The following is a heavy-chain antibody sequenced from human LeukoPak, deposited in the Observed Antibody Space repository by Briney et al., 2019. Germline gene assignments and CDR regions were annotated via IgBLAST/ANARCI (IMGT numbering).Heavy chain of an antibody. Sequence: PGGSLRLSCAVSGFTFSNYGMSWVRQAPGKGLEWVSVISSSGGSTYYADSVKGRFTISRDNSKNTLYLQMNSLRAEDTAVYYCASHDYGGVVRSPVDYWGQGTLVTVSS. CDR1: GFTFSNYG. D-gene: IGHD4/OR15-4a*01. CDR3: ASHDYGGVVRSPVDY. V-gene: IGHV3-23*01. J-gene: IGHJ4*02. CDR2: ISSSGGST.